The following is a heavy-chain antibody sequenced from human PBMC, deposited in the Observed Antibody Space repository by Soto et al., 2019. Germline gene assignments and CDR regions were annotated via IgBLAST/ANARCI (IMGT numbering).Heavy chain of an antibody. J-gene: IGHJ6*02. D-gene: IGHD3-10*01. CDR3: ARGTTMGRGVIKNYSYYGMDV. CDR2: MNPNSGNT. V-gene: IGHV1-8*01. CDR1: GYTFTSYD. Sequence: ASVKVSCKASGYTFTSYDINWVRQATGQGLEWMGWMNPNSGNTGYAQKFQGRVTMTRNTSISTAYMELSSLRSEDTAVYYCARGTTMGRGVIKNYSYYGMDVWRQGTTVTVSS.